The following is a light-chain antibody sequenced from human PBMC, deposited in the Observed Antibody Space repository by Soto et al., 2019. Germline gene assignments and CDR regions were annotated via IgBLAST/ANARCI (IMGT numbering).Light chain of an antibody. J-gene: IGKJ1*01. Sequence: DIQMTQSPPTLSASVGDRVTITCRASQPISSWLAWYHQKPGKAPKLLIYDASNLQSGVPSRFSGSGSGTDFTLTISCLQSEDFATYYCQQYYSYPPTFGQGTKVDI. V-gene: IGKV1-5*01. CDR2: DAS. CDR1: QPISSW. CDR3: QQYYSYPPT.